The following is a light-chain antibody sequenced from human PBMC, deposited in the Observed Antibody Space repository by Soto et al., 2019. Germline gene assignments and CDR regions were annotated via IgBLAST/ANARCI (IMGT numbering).Light chain of an antibody. CDR1: QSVSSN. Sequence: EILMTQSPATLSVSPGERATLSCRASQSVSSNLAWYQQKPGQATRRLIYGASTRATGIPARFSGSGSGTEFTLTISSLQSEDFAVYYCQQYNNWPPWTFGQGTKVEIK. CDR3: QQYNNWPPWT. V-gene: IGKV3-15*01. J-gene: IGKJ1*01. CDR2: GAS.